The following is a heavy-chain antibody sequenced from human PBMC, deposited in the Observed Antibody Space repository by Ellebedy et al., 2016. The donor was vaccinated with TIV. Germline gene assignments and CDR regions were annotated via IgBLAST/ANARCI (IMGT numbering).Heavy chain of an antibody. D-gene: IGHD4-17*01. CDR2: IWFDGSNK. J-gene: IGHJ4*02. CDR3: AREFGDYYFDY. V-gene: IGHV3-33*08. Sequence: GGSLRLSCAASGFTFRSYGMHWVRQAPGKGLEWVAGIWFDGSNKNFADSVKGRVTISIVNPKKTLYLQMNSLTAEDTAVYYCAREFGDYYFDYWGQGTLVTVSS. CDR1: GFTFRSYG.